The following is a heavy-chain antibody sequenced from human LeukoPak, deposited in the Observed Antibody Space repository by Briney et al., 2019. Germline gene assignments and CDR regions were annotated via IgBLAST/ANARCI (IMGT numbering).Heavy chain of an antibody. Sequence: SGGSLRLSCAASGFTFSSYGMHWVRQAPGKGLEWVAFIRYDGSNKYYADSVKGRFTISRDNSKNTLYLQMNSLRAEDTAVYYCAKAGYCSSTSCQRGGYYYYMDVWGKGTTVTVSS. CDR1: GFTFSSYG. CDR3: AKAGYCSSTSCQRGGYYYYMDV. CDR2: IRYDGSNK. V-gene: IGHV3-30*02. D-gene: IGHD2-2*01. J-gene: IGHJ6*03.